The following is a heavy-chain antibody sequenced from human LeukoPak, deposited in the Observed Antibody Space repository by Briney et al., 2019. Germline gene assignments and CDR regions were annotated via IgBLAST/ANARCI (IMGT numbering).Heavy chain of an antibody. CDR3: AKDKGVGATTAYYYYGMDV. V-gene: IGHV3-9*01. D-gene: IGHD1-26*01. J-gene: IGHJ6*02. CDR1: GFTFSNYA. CDR2: ISWNSGSI. Sequence: GGSLRLSCVVSGFTFSNYAMHWVRQAPGKGLEWVSGISWNSGSIGYADSVKGRFTISRDNAKNSLYLQMNSLRAEDTALYYCAKDKGVGATTAYYYYGMDVWGQGTTVTVSS.